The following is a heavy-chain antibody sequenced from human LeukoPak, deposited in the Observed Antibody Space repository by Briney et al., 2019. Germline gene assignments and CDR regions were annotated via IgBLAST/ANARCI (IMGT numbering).Heavy chain of an antibody. V-gene: IGHV4-59*01. J-gene: IGHJ4*02. CDR3: ARGSGGYSIAAAGTPFDY. CDR1: GGSISSYY. D-gene: IGHD6-13*01. CDR2: IYYSGST. Sequence: SETLSLTCTVSGGSISSYYWSWIRQPPGKGLEWIGYIYYSGSTNYNPSLKSRVTISVDTSKNQFSLKLSSVTAADTAVYYCARGSGGYSIAAAGTPFDYWGQGTLVTVFS.